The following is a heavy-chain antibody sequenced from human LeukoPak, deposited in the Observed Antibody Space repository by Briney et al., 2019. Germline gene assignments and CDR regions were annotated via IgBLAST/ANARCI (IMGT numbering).Heavy chain of an antibody. J-gene: IGHJ4*02. D-gene: IGHD1-26*01. V-gene: IGHV4-30-4*01. CDR1: GGSISSGDYC. Sequence: SETLSLTCTVAGGSISSGDYCWRWIRQPQGKGLEWIGYIYYSGSSYFSPSLKSRVTISVDTSKNQFSLKLSSVTAADTALYYYARLKVDANNYFDYWGQGTLVTVSS. CDR3: ARLKVDANNYFDY. CDR2: IYYSGSS.